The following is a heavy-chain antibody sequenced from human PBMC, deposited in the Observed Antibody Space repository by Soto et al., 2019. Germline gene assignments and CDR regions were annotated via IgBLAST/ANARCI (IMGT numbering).Heavy chain of an antibody. CDR3: ARLGAPFGGYDFYYYYYMDV. V-gene: IGHV4-59*08. Sequence: SETLSLTCTVSGGSISSYYWSWIRQPPGKGLEWIGYIYYSGSTNYNPSLKSRVTISVDTSKNQFSLKLSSVTAADTAVYYCARLGAPFGGYDFYYYYYMDVWGKGTTVTVSS. CDR1: GGSISSYY. J-gene: IGHJ6*03. D-gene: IGHD3-3*01. CDR2: IYYSGST.